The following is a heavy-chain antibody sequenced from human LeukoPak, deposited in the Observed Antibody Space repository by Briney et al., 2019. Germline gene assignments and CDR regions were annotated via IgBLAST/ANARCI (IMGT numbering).Heavy chain of an antibody. V-gene: IGHV1-46*01. Sequence: ASVKVSCKASGYTFITFYMHWVRQAPVQGLEWMGIINPSGGSTTYAQRLQGRVTMTRDTSTSTVYMELSSLRSEDTAVYYCARSPTVTTRRLEFWGQGTLVTVSS. J-gene: IGHJ4*02. CDR2: INPSGGST. CDR3: ARSPTVTTRRLEF. D-gene: IGHD4-17*01. CDR1: GYTFITFY.